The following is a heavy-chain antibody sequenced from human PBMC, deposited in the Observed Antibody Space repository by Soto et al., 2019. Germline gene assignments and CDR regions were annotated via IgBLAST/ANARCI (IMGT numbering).Heavy chain of an antibody. V-gene: IGHV3-23*01. Sequence: GGSLRLSCAASGFTFSSYAMSWVRQAPGEGLEWVSAISGSGGSTYYADSVKGRFTISRDNSKNTLYLQMNNLRAETTAVYYCAKLNYYDSSGYKNWGQGTLVTVSS. CDR1: GFTFSSYA. CDR2: ISGSGGST. CDR3: AKLNYYDSSGYKN. D-gene: IGHD3-22*01. J-gene: IGHJ4*02.